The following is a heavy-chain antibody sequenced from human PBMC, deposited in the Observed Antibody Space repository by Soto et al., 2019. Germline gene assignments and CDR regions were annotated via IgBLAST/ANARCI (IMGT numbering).Heavy chain of an antibody. J-gene: IGHJ3*01. CDR1: GFSLTTRQVG. V-gene: IGHV2-5*02. CDR2: IYWDNDK. Sequence: QITLKESGPTLVDPTQTLTLTCTFSGFSLTTRQVGVGWIRQPPGQALEWLAVIYWDNDKRYSPSPERRLTITKDTSKNQVVLKMTNMDPMDTATYYCAHLMITYGGVIADDAFDVWGQGTMVTVSS. D-gene: IGHD3-16*02. CDR3: AHLMITYGGVIADDAFDV.